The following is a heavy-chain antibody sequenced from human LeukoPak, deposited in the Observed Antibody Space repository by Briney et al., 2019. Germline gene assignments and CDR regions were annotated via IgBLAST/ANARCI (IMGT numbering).Heavy chain of an antibody. CDR2: IIPIFGTA. J-gene: IGHJ6*03. CDR1: GGTFSSYA. CDR3: ARTRADHCSSTSCPNTYYYYYYMDV. D-gene: IGHD2-2*01. Sequence: SVKVSCKASGGTFSSYAISWVRQAPGQGPEWMGGIIPIFGTANYAQKFQGRVTMTTDTSTSTAYMELRSLRSDDTAVYYCARTRADHCSSTSCPNTYYYYYYMDVWGQGTTVTVSS. V-gene: IGHV1-69*05.